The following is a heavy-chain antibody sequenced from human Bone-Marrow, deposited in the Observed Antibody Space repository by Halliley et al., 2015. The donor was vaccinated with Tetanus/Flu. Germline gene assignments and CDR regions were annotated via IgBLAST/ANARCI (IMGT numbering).Heavy chain of an antibody. V-gene: IGHV4-59*13. Sequence: PPGKGLGWIGYIFYSGPSHHNPSLKGRVTISLDMSKKQFSLTLSSATAADTAVYFCARFWSGFDFWGQGALVTVSS. CDR3: ARFWSGFDF. CDR2: IFYSGPS. D-gene: IGHD3-3*01. J-gene: IGHJ4*02.